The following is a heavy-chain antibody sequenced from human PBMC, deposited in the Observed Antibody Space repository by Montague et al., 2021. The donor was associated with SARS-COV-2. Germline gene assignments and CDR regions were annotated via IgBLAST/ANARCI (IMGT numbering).Heavy chain of an antibody. Sequence: CAISGDSVSSNIAAWNWIRQSPSRGLEWLGRTKYTSTRYETYAVSVQSRITITADTSKNQFSLHLNSVTPEDTAVYYCARDLCWAFDAWGLGTTVTVSA. CDR3: ARDLCWAFDA. CDR1: GDSVSSNIAA. D-gene: IGHD2-21*01. V-gene: IGHV6-1*01. J-gene: IGHJ3*01. CDR2: TKYTSTRYE.